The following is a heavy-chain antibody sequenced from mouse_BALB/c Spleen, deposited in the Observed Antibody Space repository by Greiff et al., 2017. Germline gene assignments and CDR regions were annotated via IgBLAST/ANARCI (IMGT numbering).Heavy chain of an antibody. CDR2: IWGDGST. CDR3: ARDGATAPFDY. CDR1: GFSFTGYG. J-gene: IGHJ2*01. V-gene: IGHV2-6-7*01. D-gene: IGHD1-2*01. Sequence: VKLQESGPGLVAPSQSLSITCTASGFSFTGYGVNWVRQPPGKGLEWLGMIWGDGSTDYNSALKSRLSISKDNSKSQGFLKMNSLQTDDTARYYCARDGATAPFDYWGQGTTLTVSS.